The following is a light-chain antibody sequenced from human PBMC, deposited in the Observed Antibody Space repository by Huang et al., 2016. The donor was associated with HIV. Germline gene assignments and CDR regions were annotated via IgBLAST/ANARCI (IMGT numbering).Light chain of an antibody. Sequence: EIVMTQSPGPLSVAPGERATLSCRASHNINTNLAWFQQKPGQAPRLLIYAASTRTADFPARFSGSGSRTEFTLTISSLQSEDIAVYYCQQYNDWPRSFGQGTKVEIK. J-gene: IGKJ1*01. CDR1: HNINTN. CDR3: QQYNDWPRS. CDR2: AAS. V-gene: IGKV3-15*01.